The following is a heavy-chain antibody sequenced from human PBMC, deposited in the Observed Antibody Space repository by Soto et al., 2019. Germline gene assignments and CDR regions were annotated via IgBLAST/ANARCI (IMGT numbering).Heavy chain of an antibody. D-gene: IGHD4-17*01. Sequence: SETLSLTCTVSGGSISSGGYYWSWIRQHPGKGLEWIGYIYYSGSTYYNPSLKSRVTISVDTSKNQFSLKLSSVTAADTAVYYCARDEAPLTTVTIGGSVGAFDIWGQGTMVTVSS. CDR1: GGSISSGGYY. V-gene: IGHV4-31*03. CDR3: ARDEAPLTTVTIGGSVGAFDI. J-gene: IGHJ3*02. CDR2: IYYSGST.